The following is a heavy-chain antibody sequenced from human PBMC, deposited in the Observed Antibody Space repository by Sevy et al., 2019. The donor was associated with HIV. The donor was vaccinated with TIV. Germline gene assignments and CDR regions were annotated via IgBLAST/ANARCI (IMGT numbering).Heavy chain of an antibody. CDR2: ISYDGSNK. V-gene: IGHV3-30-3*01. Sequence: GGSLRLSCAASGFTFSSYAMHWVRQAPGKGQEWVAVISYDGSNKYYADSVKGRFTISRDNSKNTLYLQMNSLRAEDTAVYYCARAGRGATPYFDYWGQGTLVTVSS. CDR3: ARAGRGATPYFDY. CDR1: GFTFSSYA. J-gene: IGHJ4*02. D-gene: IGHD1-26*01.